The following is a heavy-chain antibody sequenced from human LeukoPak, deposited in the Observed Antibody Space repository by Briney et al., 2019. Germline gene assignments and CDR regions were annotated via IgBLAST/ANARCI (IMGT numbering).Heavy chain of an antibody. CDR1: GGSFSGYY. V-gene: IGHV4-34*01. J-gene: IGHJ4*02. Sequence: SETLSLTCAVYGGSFSGYYWSWIRQPPGKGLEWIGEINHSGNTNYNPSLKSRVTISVDTSKNQFSLKLSSVTAADTAVYYCARHKGYSFGPYFDYWGQGTLVTVSS. CDR2: INHSGNT. D-gene: IGHD1-1*01. CDR3: ARHKGYSFGPYFDY.